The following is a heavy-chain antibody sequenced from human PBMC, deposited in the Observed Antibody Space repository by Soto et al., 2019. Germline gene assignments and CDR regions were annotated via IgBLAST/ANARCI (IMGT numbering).Heavy chain of an antibody. D-gene: IGHD3-3*01. CDR2: MNPNSGNT. CDR1: GYTFTSYD. Sequence: ASVKVSCKASGYTFTSYDINWVRQATGQGLEWMGWMNPNSGNTGYAQKFQGRVTMTRNTSISTAYMELSSLRSEDTAVYYCARGSGSTYDFWSGYYSYYYGMDAWGQGTTVTVSS. J-gene: IGHJ6*02. V-gene: IGHV1-8*01. CDR3: ARGSGSTYDFWSGYYSYYYGMDA.